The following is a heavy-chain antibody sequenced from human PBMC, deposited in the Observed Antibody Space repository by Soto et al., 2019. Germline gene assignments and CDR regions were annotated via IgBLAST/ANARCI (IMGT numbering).Heavy chain of an antibody. CDR3: AREDDGGDRDYYGLDV. Sequence: PSETLSLTCTVSGGSISSYYWSWIRQPPGKGLEWIGYIYYSGSTNYNPSFKSRLTMAVDTTKNQFSLQLTSVTAADTAVYFCAREDDGGDRDYYGLDVWGQGTTVTVSS. CDR1: GGSISSYY. V-gene: IGHV4-59*12. J-gene: IGHJ6*02. CDR2: IYYSGST. D-gene: IGHD2-21*02.